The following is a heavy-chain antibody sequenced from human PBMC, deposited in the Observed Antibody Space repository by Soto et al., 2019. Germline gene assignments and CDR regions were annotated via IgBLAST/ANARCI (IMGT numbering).Heavy chain of an antibody. D-gene: IGHD6-13*01. CDR3: TGCKTSNSWSGSGMDV. V-gene: IGHV1-18*04. CDR2: ISADNGHT. CDR1: GYTFTSYR. Sequence: GASVKVSCKASGYTFTSYRITWVRQAPGQGLEWMGWISADNGHTNYAQNLQGRVAMTTDTSSGTAYMERGRLLSEDRAVYYCTGCKTSNSWSGSGMDVWGQGTTATASS. J-gene: IGHJ6*02.